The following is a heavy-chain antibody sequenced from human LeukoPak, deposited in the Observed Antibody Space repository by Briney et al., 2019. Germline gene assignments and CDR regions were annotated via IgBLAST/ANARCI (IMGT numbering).Heavy chain of an antibody. CDR1: GSTFSSYG. CDR3: ARVGSSSDYYYGMDV. Sequence: GRSLRLSCAASGSTFSSYGMHWVRQAPGKGLEWVAVIWYDGSNKYYADSVKGRFTISRDNSKNTLYLQMNSLRAEDTAVYYCARVGSSSDYYYGMDVWGQGTTVTVSS. J-gene: IGHJ6*02. V-gene: IGHV3-33*01. D-gene: IGHD6-6*01. CDR2: IWYDGSNK.